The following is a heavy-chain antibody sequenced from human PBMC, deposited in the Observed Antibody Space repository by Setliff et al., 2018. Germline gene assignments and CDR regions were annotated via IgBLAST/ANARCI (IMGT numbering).Heavy chain of an antibody. CDR1: GDSISNTGYY. J-gene: IGHJ5*01. D-gene: IGHD4-4*01. CDR2: IYNSGTT. Sequence: PSETLSLTCIVAGDSISNTGYYWGWIRQPPGKGLEWIGRIYNSGTTNYNPSLKSRVTISADTSNNSFSLNLFSVTAADTAAYYCAGRDYSGGDSWGHGTLVTVSS. V-gene: IGHV4-39*02. CDR3: AGRDYSGGDS.